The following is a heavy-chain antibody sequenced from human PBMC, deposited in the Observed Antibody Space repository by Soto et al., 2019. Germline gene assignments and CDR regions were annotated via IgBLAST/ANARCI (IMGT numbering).Heavy chain of an antibody. Sequence: LSLTCTVSGGSISSGGYYWSWLRQHPGKGLEWIGYIYYSGSTYYNPSLKSRVTISVDTSKNQFSLKLSSVTAADTAVYYCARVSGYSGSNWFDPWGQGTLVTVSS. V-gene: IGHV4-31*03. CDR2: IYYSGST. J-gene: IGHJ5*02. CDR1: GGSISSGGYY. D-gene: IGHD1-26*01. CDR3: ARVSGYSGSNWFDP.